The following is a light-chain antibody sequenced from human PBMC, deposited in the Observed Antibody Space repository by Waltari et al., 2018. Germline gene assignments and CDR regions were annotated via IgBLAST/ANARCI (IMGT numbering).Light chain of an antibody. CDR3: QQSLNTPRT. V-gene: IGKV1-39*01. CDR1: QSIRSY. Sequence: DIQMTQSPSSLSAFVGERVTITCRASQSIRSYVNWYQQKAGKAPQLLIYGASSLQSGVPSRFSDSGSGTDFTLTIRSLQPEDFATYYCQQSLNTPRTFGQGTKVEMK. J-gene: IGKJ1*01. CDR2: GAS.